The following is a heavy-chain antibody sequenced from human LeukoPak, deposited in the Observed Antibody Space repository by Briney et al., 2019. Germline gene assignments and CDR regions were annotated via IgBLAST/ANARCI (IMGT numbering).Heavy chain of an antibody. J-gene: IGHJ3*02. V-gene: IGHV4-59*01. CDR1: GGSFSGYY. CDR3: ARGLNNRKSGRRFDVFEI. Sequence: PSETLSLTCAVYGGSFSGYYWSWIRQPPGKGLEWVGYVYYSGGTNYNPPLKSRVTISADTSKNQFSLRLSSVTAADTAVYYCARGLNNRKSGRRFDVFEIWGQGTMVTVSS. D-gene: IGHD3-3*01. CDR2: VYYSGGT.